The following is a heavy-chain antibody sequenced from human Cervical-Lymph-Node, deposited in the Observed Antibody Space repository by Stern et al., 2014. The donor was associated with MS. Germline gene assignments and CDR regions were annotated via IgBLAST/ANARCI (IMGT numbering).Heavy chain of an antibody. J-gene: IGHJ4*02. Sequence: QVQLQESGPGLVKPSQTLYLTCAVSGGSISSGDYYWSWIRQSKGKGLEWIGSIHYSGTTYYNPSLKSRVTISVDTSKNQFSLKLSSVTAADTAVYYCSRDADAYSLVFGYWGRGTLVTVSS. CDR2: IHYSGTT. D-gene: IGHD5-24*01. CDR1: GGSISSGDYY. V-gene: IGHV4-30-4*01. CDR3: SRDADAYSLVFGY.